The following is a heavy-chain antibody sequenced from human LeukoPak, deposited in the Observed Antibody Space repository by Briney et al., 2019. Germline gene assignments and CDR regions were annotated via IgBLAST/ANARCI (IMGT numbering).Heavy chain of an antibody. V-gene: IGHV4-59*01. CDR3: ARGPETPYYYYYMDV. Sequence: SETLSLTCTVSGGSISSYCWSWIRQPPGKGLEWIGYIYYSGSTNYNPSLKSRVTISVDTSKNQFSLKLSSVTAADTAVYYCARGPETPYYYYYMDVWGKGTTVTVSS. J-gene: IGHJ6*03. D-gene: IGHD1-14*01. CDR1: GGSISSYC. CDR2: IYYSGST.